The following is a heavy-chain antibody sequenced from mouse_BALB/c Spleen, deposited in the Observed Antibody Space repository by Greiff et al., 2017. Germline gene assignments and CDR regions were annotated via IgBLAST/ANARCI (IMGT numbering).Heavy chain of an antibody. CDR3: ARPAYGSSYYYFDY. V-gene: IGHV14-3*02. Sequence: EVQLQESGAELVKPGASVKLSCTASGFTIKDTYMHWVKQRPEQGLEWIGRIDPANGNTKYDPKFQGKATITADTSSNTAYLQLSSLTSEDTAVYYCARPAYGSSYYYFDYWGQGTTLTVSS. CDR1: GFTIKDTY. J-gene: IGHJ2*01. CDR2: IDPANGNT. D-gene: IGHD1-1*01.